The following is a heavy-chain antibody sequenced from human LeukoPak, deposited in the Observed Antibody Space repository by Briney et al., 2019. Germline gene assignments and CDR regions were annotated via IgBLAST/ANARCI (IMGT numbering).Heavy chain of an antibody. Sequence: GGSLRLSCAASGFTFSSYSMNWVRQAPGKGLERVSSISSSGKYIYYADSVKGRFTISRDDAKNSLYLQMNSLRAEDTAVYYCARVRDSIFGVVSHEINYWGQGTLVTVSS. CDR3: ARVRDSIFGVVSHEINY. J-gene: IGHJ4*02. CDR1: GFTFSSYS. V-gene: IGHV3-21*01. D-gene: IGHD3-3*02. CDR2: ISSSGKYI.